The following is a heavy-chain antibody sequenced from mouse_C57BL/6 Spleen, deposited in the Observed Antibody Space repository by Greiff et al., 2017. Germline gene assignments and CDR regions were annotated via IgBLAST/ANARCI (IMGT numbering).Heavy chain of an antibody. CDR2: INPSNGGT. J-gene: IGHJ3*01. D-gene: IGHD1-1*02. CDR1: GYTFTSYW. Sequence: QVQLQQPGTELVKPGASVKLSCKASGYTFTSYWMHWVKQRPGQGLEWIGNINPSNGGTNYNEKFKSKATLTVDKSSSPAYMQLSSLPSADSAVXYCESGGCCYPAWFAYWGQGTLVTVS. V-gene: IGHV1-53*01. CDR3: ESGGCCYPAWFAY.